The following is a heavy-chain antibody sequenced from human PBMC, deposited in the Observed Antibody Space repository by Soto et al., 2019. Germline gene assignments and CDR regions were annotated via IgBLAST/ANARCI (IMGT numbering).Heavy chain of an antibody. V-gene: IGHV1-18*01. CDR1: GYTFTTYG. CDR3: ARAVPYSVGARLDY. J-gene: IGHJ4*02. D-gene: IGHD1-26*01. CDR2: ISTYNTNT. Sequence: QVQLVQSGAEVKKPGASVKVSCKASGYTFTTYGITWVRQAPGQGLEWMGWISTYNTNTNYAQNVQGRVTMTTDTSTSTAYRELRSLSSDDTAVYYCARAVPYSVGARLDYWGQGTLVTVSS.